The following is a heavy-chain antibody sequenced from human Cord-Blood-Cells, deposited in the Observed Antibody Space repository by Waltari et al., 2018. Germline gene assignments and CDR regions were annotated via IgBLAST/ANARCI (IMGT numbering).Heavy chain of an antibody. Sequence: EVQLVESGGGLIQPGGSLRLSCAASGFTVSSNYMSWVRQAPGKGLELVSVIYSGGSTYYADSVKGRFTISRDNSKNTLYLQMNSLRAEDTAVYYCARSYSNYYYYGMDVWGQGTTVTVSS. CDR3: ARSYSNYYYYGMDV. CDR2: IYSGGST. V-gene: IGHV3-53*01. CDR1: GFTVSSNY. D-gene: IGHD4-4*01. J-gene: IGHJ6*02.